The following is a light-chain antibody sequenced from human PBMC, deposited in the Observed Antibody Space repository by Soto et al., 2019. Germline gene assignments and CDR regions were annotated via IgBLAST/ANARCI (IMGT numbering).Light chain of an antibody. V-gene: IGKV3-15*01. J-gene: IGKJ1*01. CDR3: QQYKSWPQT. CDR1: ETVSTN. Sequence: EIVLTQSPATLSLSPGERATLSCRASETVSTNLAWYQQRPGQAPRLLIYDVSTGATGSPARFSGRRAGTEFTLTSSSLQSEDFGVYYCQQYKSWPQTFGQGTKVDIK. CDR2: DVS.